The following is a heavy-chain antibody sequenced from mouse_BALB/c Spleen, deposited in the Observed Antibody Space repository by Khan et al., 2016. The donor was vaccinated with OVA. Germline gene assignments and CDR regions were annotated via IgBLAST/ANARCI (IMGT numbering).Heavy chain of an antibody. V-gene: IGHV3-2*02. Sequence: DVKLQESGPGLVKPSQSLSLTSTVTGYSITSGYGWNWIRQFPGNKLEWMGYISYSGSTNYNPSLKSRISITRDTSKNQFFLQLNSVTTEDTATYYCARTARIKYWGQGTTLTVSS. D-gene: IGHD1-2*01. CDR2: ISYSGST. CDR1: GYSITSGYG. CDR3: ARTARIKY. J-gene: IGHJ2*01.